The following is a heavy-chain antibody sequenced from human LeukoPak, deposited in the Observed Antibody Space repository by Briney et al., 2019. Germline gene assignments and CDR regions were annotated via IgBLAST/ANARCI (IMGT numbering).Heavy chain of an antibody. V-gene: IGHV4-30-4*08. CDR1: GGSISSGDYY. D-gene: IGHD1-26*01. J-gene: IGHJ5*02. Sequence: SQTLSLTCTVSGGSISSGDYYWSWIRQPPGKGLEWIGYIYYSGSTYYNPSLNSGVTISVDTSKTQFSLKLSSVTAADTAVYYCAREGPSSGSAQNWFDPWGQGTLVTVSS. CDR3: AREGPSSGSAQNWFDP. CDR2: IYYSGST.